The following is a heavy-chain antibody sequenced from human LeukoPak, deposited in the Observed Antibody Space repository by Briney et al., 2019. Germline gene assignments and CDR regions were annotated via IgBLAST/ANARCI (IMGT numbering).Heavy chain of an antibody. CDR3: ARQYRSAGSCYLDY. Sequence: PGGSLRLSCAASGFSFSSFAMYWVRQAPGKGLEWVTLISYDGNNKYYTDSVKGRFTVSRDNSKNTLYLQMDSLRVEDTAVYHCARQYRSAGSCYLDYWGQGTLVTVSS. D-gene: IGHD2-15*01. V-gene: IGHV3-30-3*01. J-gene: IGHJ4*02. CDR2: ISYDGNNK. CDR1: GFSFSSFA.